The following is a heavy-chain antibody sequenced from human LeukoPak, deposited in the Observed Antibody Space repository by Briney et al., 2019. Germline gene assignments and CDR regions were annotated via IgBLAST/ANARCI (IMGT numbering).Heavy chain of an antibody. CDR3: TTSLTYYYDSSGYPFDY. J-gene: IGHJ4*02. D-gene: IGHD3-22*01. Sequence: GGSLRLSCAASGFTSSNAWMSWVRQAPGKGREWVGRIKSKTDGGTTDYAAPVKGRLTISRDDSKNTLYLQMNSLKTEDTAVYYCTTSLTYYYDSSGYPFDYWGQGTLVTVSS. CDR1: GFTSSNAW. CDR2: IKSKTDGGTT. V-gene: IGHV3-15*01.